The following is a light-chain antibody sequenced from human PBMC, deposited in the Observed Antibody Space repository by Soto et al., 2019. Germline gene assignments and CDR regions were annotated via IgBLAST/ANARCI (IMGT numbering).Light chain of an antibody. CDR1: QDIRDY. V-gene: IGKV1-33*01. CDR3: QQYDNIPYT. Sequence: DIQMTQSPSSLSASVGDRVTITCQASQDIRDYLNWYQQKPGKAPKLLIYDASNLETGVPSRFSGSGSETDFTFTISSLQPEDIATYYWQQYDNIPYTFGQGTKLESK. CDR2: DAS. J-gene: IGKJ2*01.